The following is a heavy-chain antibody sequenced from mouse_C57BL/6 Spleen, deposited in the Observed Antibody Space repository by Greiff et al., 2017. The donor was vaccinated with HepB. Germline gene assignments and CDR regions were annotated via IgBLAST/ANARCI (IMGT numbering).Heavy chain of an antibody. CDR2: ISNLAYSI. CDR1: GFTFSDYG. D-gene: IGHD1-1*01. Sequence: EVMLVESGGGLVQPGGSLKLSCAASGFTFSDYGMAWVRQAPRKGPEWVAFISNLAYSIYYADTVTGRFTISRENAKNTLYLEMSSLRSEDTAMYYCARLYYYGSSYWYFDVWGTGTTVTVSS. J-gene: IGHJ1*03. V-gene: IGHV5-15*01. CDR3: ARLYYYGSSYWYFDV.